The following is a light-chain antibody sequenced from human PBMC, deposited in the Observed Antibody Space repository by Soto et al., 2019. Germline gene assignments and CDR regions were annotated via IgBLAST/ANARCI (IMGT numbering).Light chain of an antibody. J-gene: IGLJ3*02. V-gene: IGLV2-11*01. CDR1: SSDVGDYNY. Sequence: QSALTQPRSVSGSPGQSVTISCTGTSSDVGDYNYVSWYQQHPGKAPKLMIYDVSERPSGVPDRFSGSKSGNTASLTISGLQAEDEADYFCCSYAGSYPWVFGGGTKLTVL. CDR2: DVS. CDR3: CSYAGSYPWV.